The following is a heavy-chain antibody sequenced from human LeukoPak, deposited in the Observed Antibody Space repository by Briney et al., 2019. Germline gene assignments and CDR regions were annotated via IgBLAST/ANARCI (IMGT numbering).Heavy chain of an antibody. J-gene: IGHJ6*02. CDR3: ARFREYCSSTSCYYYYGMDV. CDR1: GGSISSSSYY. V-gene: IGHV4-39*07. Sequence: KPSETLSLTCTVSGGSISSSSYYWGWIRQPPGKGLEWIGSIYYSGSTYYNPSLKSRVTISVDTSKNQFSLKLSSVTAADTAVYYCARFREYCSSTSCYYYYGMDVWGQGTTVTVSS. CDR2: IYYSGST. D-gene: IGHD2-2*01.